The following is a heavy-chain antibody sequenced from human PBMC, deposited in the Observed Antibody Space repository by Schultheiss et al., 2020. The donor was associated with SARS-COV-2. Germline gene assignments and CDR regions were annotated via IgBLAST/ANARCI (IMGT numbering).Heavy chain of an antibody. D-gene: IGHD6-13*01. Sequence: SVKVSCKTSGYTFNSYHIHWVRQAPGQGLEWMGGIIPVFGSATYAQTFQDRVTITADESTNTAYMELSSLRSEDSAVYYCASPIAAAGTFDYWGQGTLVTVSS. J-gene: IGHJ4*02. V-gene: IGHV1-69*13. CDR3: ASPIAAAGTFDY. CDR1: GYTFNSYH. CDR2: IIPVFGSA.